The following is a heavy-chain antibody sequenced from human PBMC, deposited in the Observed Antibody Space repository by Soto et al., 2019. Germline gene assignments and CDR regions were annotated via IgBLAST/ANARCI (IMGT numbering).Heavy chain of an antibody. V-gene: IGHV1-18*01. D-gene: IGHD3-3*01. CDR1: GYTFTSYG. Sequence: QVQLVQSGAEVKKPGASVKVSCKASGYTFTSYGISWVRQAPGQGLEWMGWISAYNGNTNYAQKRQGRVTMTTDTSTSTAYMELRSLRSDDTAVYYCARDFGYYDFWSGSPVQDWGQGTLVTVSS. J-gene: IGHJ1*01. CDR3: ARDFGYYDFWSGSPVQD. CDR2: ISAYNGNT.